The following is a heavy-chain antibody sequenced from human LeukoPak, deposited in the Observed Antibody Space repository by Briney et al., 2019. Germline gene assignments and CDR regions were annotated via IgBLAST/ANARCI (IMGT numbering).Heavy chain of an antibody. Sequence: GGSLRLSCAASGFTFSSYAMSWVRQAPGKGLEWVSAISGSGGSTYYADSVKGRFTISRDNSKNTLYLQMNSLRAEDTAVYYCAKGVCSGGSCYPFDYWGQGTLVTVSS. V-gene: IGHV3-23*01. CDR2: ISGSGGST. CDR3: AKGVCSGGSCYPFDY. J-gene: IGHJ4*02. CDR1: GFTFSSYA. D-gene: IGHD2-15*01.